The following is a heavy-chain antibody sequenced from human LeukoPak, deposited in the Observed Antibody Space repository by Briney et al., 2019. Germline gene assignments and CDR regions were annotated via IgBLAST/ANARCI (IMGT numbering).Heavy chain of an antibody. CDR3: ATVKYDYGDPVGWFDP. J-gene: IGHJ5*02. D-gene: IGHD4-17*01. CDR1: GFPFSASA. Sequence: PGGSLRLSCAASGFPFSASAMTWVRQAPGKGLEWVSHILSTGTTYYADSVRGRFTISRDNSKNTLYLLMTSLRADDTVVYYCATVKYDYGDPVGWFDPWGQGTLVTVSS. V-gene: IGHV3-23*01. CDR2: ILSTGTT.